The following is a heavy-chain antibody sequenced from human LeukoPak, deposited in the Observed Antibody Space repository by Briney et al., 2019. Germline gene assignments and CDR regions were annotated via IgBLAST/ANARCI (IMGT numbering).Heavy chain of an antibody. Sequence: PGGSLRLSCAASGFTFSDYYMSWIRQAPGEGLEWVSYISSSGSTIYYADSVKGRFTISRDNAKNSLYLQMNSLRAEDTAVYYCARSLGYCSSSSCFLSRYGMDVWGQGTTVTVSS. CDR3: ARSLGYCSSSSCFLSRYGMDV. CDR1: GFTFSDYY. V-gene: IGHV3-11*01. J-gene: IGHJ6*02. CDR2: ISSSGSTI. D-gene: IGHD2-2*01.